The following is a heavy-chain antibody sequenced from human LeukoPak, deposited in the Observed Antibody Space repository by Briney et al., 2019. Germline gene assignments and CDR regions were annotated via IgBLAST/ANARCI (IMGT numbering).Heavy chain of an antibody. CDR2: IFYNGST. D-gene: IGHD2-2*01. Sequence: SETLSLTCTVSGDSISNFYWSWIRQPPGKGLEWIGYIFYNGSTKYNPSLKSRVTISVDTSKNQFSLTLSSVTAADTAVYYCARVYQSAEYYFDYWGQGNLVSVSS. CDR3: ARVYQSAEYYFDY. V-gene: IGHV4-59*01. J-gene: IGHJ4*02. CDR1: GDSISNFY.